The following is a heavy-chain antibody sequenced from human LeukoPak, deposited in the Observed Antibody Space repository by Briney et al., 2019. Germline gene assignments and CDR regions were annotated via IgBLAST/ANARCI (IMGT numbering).Heavy chain of an antibody. V-gene: IGHV3-48*01. Sequence: GGSLRLSCAASGFSFSSFTLNWVRQAPGKGLEWVSYITNTGKTTLYADSVKGRFTISRDNAQESLFLQMGSLRAEDTAVYYCARQAVCSGDCYYRHFDYWGQGVLVAVSS. J-gene: IGHJ4*02. CDR2: ITNTGKTT. D-gene: IGHD2-21*02. CDR1: GFSFSSFT. CDR3: ARQAVCSGDCYYRHFDY.